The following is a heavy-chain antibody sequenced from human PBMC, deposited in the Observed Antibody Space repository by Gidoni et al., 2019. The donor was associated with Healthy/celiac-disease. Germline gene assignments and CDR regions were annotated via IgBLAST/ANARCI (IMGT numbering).Heavy chain of an antibody. V-gene: IGHV3-21*01. D-gene: IGHD6-13*01. CDR2: ISSSSSYI. CDR3: AREDQTAATLGG. CDR1: GSTFSRYS. J-gene: IGHJ4*02. Sequence: EVQLVESGGGLVKPGGSLRLSCAASGSTFSRYSMNWVRQAPGKGLEWVSSISSSSSYIYYADSVKGRFTISRDNAKNSLYLQMNSLRAEDTAVYYCAREDQTAATLGGWGQGTLVTVSS.